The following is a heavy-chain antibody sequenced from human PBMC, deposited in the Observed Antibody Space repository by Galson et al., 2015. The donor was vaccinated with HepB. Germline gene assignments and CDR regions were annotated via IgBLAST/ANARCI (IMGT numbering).Heavy chain of an antibody. Sequence: ETLSLTCSVSGGSTRSSSYYWGWVRQPPGKALEWIGCISSGGNTFYNPSLKSRVTISVDTSKSQFSLRLTSLSVADTSVYFCARGPRVAGLYFDLWGQGVLVRVSS. J-gene: IGHJ4*02. V-gene: IGHV4-39*01. CDR2: ISSGGNT. CDR1: GGSTRSSSYY. CDR3: ARGPRVAGLYFDL. D-gene: IGHD6-19*01.